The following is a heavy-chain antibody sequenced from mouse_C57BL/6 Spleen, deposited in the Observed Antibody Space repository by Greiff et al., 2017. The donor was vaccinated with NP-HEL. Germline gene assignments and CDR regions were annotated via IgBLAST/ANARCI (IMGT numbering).Heavy chain of an antibody. CDR1: GYTFTSYW. V-gene: IGHV1-52*01. CDR2: IDPSDSET. CDR3: ARRLSSGYRDAMDY. Sequence: QVQLQQPGAELVRPGSSVKLSCKASGYTFTSYWMHWVKQRPIQGLEWIGNIDPSDSETHYNQKFKDKATLTVDKSSSTAYMQLSSLTSEDSAVYYCARRLSSGYRDAMDYWGQGTSVTVSS. J-gene: IGHJ4*01. D-gene: IGHD3-2*02.